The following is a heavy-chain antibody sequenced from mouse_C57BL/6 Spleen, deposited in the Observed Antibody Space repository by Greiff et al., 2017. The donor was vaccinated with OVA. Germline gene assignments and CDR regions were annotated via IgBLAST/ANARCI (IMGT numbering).Heavy chain of an antibody. J-gene: IGHJ2*01. CDR2: IDPETGGT. CDR3: TRGFVNYFDY. CDR1: GYTFTDYE. V-gene: IGHV1-15*01. Sequence: QVQLQQSGAELVRPGASVTLSCKASGYTFTDYEMHWVKQTPVHGLEWIGAIDPETGGTAYNQKFKGKAILTADKSSSTAYMELRSLTSEDSAVYYCTRGFVNYFDYWGQGTTLTVSS.